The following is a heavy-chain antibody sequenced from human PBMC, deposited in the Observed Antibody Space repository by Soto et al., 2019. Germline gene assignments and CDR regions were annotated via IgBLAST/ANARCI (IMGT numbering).Heavy chain of an antibody. D-gene: IGHD4-17*01. CDR1: ISTFSSYA. CDR2: IIPIFGTP. Sequence: SVNVSGKASISTFSSYAISWVRQAPGQGLEWMGGIIPIFGTPNYAQKFQRRVTTTADESTSTAYIDLSILRAEDTAEYYCPRGILHDYGGPNWFDPWGKGSLVTVS. CDR3: PRGILHDYGGPNWFDP. V-gene: IGHV1-69*13. J-gene: IGHJ5*02.